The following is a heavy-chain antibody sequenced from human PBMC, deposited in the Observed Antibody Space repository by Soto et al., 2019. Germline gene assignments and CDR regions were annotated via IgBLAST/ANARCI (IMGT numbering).Heavy chain of an antibody. Sequence: SETLSLTCAVYGGSSSSYYWSWIRQPPGKWLEWIGEVYHSGGANYNPSLKSRVTISEDTSKNQFSLKLKSVTAADTAVYYCGAVASSADFYGKDVWGQGTTVTVSS. D-gene: IGHD6-19*01. CDR3: GAVASSADFYGKDV. J-gene: IGHJ6*02. V-gene: IGHV4-34*01. CDR1: GGSSSSYY. CDR2: VYHSGGA.